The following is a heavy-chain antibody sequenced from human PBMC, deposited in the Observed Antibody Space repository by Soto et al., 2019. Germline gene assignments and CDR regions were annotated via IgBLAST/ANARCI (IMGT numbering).Heavy chain of an antibody. CDR2: IIANGDT. D-gene: IGHD2-15*01. Sequence: GGSLRLSCAATGFTLGTNGMSWVRQAPGKGLEWVSSIIANGDTYYADSLKGRFTISRDNSKNTLFLQLNSLGAEDTALYYCTGHGGYSYLGQGTLVTVSS. CDR3: TGHGGYSY. J-gene: IGHJ4*02. V-gene: IGHV3-23*01. CDR1: GFTLGTNG.